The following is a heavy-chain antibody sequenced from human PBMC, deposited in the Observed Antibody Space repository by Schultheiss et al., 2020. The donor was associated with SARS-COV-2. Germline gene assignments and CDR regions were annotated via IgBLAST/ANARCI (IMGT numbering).Heavy chain of an antibody. CDR3: AREWEHSSGYSPPDY. D-gene: IGHD3-22*01. J-gene: IGHJ4*02. V-gene: IGHV3-30-3*01. Sequence: GESLKISCAASGFTFSSYAMHWVRQAPGKGLEWVAVISYDGSNKYYADSVKGRFTISRDNSKNTLYLQMNSLRAEDTAVYYCAREWEHSSGYSPPDYWGQGTLVTVSS. CDR2: ISYDGSNK. CDR1: GFTFSSYA.